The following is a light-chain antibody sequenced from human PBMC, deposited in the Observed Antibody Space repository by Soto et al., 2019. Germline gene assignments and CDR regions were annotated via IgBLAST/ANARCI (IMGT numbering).Light chain of an antibody. CDR3: LQDYNYPLT. V-gene: IGKV1-6*01. CDR1: QGIRND. Sequence: AIQMTQSPSSLSASVGDRVTITCRASQGIRNDLGWYQQKPGKAPKLLIYAASSLQSGVPSRFSGSGPGTDLTLTISSLQPEDFATYYCLQDYNYPLTFGGGTKVEIK. J-gene: IGKJ4*01. CDR2: AAS.